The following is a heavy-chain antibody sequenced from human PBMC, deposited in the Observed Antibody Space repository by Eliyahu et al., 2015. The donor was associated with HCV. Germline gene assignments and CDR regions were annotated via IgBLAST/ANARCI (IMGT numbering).Heavy chain of an antibody. CDR3: TYGGYYYYYGMDV. J-gene: IGHJ6*02. Sequence: EVQLVESGGGLVKPGGSLRLSXXASGFXFXXAWMNWVRQAPGKGLEWVGRIKSKTDGGTTDYAAPVKGRFTISRDDSKNTLYLQMNSLKTEDTAVYYCTYGGYYYYYGMDVWGQGTTVTVSS. CDR1: GFXFXXAW. D-gene: IGHD3-16*01. CDR2: IKSKTDGGTT. V-gene: IGHV3-15*07.